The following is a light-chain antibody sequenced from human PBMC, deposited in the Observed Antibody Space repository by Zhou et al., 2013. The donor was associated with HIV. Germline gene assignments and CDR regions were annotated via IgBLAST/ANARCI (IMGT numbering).Light chain of an antibody. J-gene: IGKJ5*01. CDR2: LAS. CDR1: QSLLHSNGYNY. V-gene: IGKV2-28*01. Sequence: DIVMTQSPLSLPVTPGEPASISCRSSQSLLHSNGYNYLDWYLQKPGQSPQLLIYLASNRDSGVPDRFRGSGSGTDFTLIISGVEAEDVGVYYCMQGTHWPPVAFGQGTRLEIK. CDR3: MQGTHWPPVA.